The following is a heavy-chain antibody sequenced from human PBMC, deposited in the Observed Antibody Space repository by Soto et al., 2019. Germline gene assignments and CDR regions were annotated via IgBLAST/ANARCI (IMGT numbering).Heavy chain of an antibody. Sequence: SETLSLTCTASGGSISSSSYYWGWIRQPPGKGLEWIGSIYYSGSTYYNPSLKSRVTISVDTSKNQFSLKLSSVTAADTAVYYCARTYYYDSSGYYLSHKSLRTRYYFDYWGQGTLVTVSS. CDR1: GGSISSSSYY. J-gene: IGHJ4*02. V-gene: IGHV4-39*01. CDR2: IYYSGST. CDR3: ARTYYYDSSGYYLSHKSLRTRYYFDY. D-gene: IGHD3-22*01.